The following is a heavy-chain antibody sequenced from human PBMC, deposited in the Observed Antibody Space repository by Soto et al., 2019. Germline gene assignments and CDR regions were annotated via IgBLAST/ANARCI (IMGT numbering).Heavy chain of an antibody. CDR2: INPNNGGT. Sequence: VSVKVSCTASGYTFTGHYRHWVRQAPGQGLEWMGWINPNNGGTTYAQKFQGRVTMTRDTSISTAYMELSRLRSDDTAVYYCAREGGPLGYCSGGSCYDWFDPWGQGTLVTVSS. CDR1: GYTFTGHY. D-gene: IGHD2-15*01. J-gene: IGHJ5*02. CDR3: AREGGPLGYCSGGSCYDWFDP. V-gene: IGHV1-2*02.